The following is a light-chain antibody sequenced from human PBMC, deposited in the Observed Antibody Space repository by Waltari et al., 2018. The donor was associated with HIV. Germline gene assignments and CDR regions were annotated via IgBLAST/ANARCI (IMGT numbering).Light chain of an antibody. V-gene: IGLV2-8*01. CDR3: SFYGGSNILV. CDR1: SRHLGVYNP. Sequence: QSALTQPPSASGPPGQSVTLACTGASRHLGVYNPVPRYQQRPGKAPHVNISEVSKRSSGVPNRFSGSTSGNTASLTVSGLQADDEAEYFCSFYGGSNILVFGGGTKLTVL. J-gene: IGLJ2*01. CDR2: EVS.